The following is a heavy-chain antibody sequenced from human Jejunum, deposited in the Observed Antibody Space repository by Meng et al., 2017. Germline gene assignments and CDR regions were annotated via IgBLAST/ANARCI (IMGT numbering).Heavy chain of an antibody. CDR1: GYTFTGYY. V-gene: IGHV1-2*06. CDR2: INTYSGVP. D-gene: IGHD2-2*01. CDR3: ASNVDCTSTSCYAY. Sequence: QVQLVQSGSEVKKPGASVKVSCKASGYTFTGYYMHWVREAPGQGLEWMGRINTYSGVPNYAQKFQGRVTMTTDTSINTAYMGLSGLSSDDTALYYCASNVDCTSTSCYAYWGQGTLVTVSS. J-gene: IGHJ4*02.